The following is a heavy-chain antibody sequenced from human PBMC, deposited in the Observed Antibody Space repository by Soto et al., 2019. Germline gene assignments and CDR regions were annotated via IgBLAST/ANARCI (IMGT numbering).Heavy chain of an antibody. CDR1: GFTFSSYA. V-gene: IGHV3-30-3*01. CDR2: ISYDGSNK. Sequence: PGGSLRLSCAASGFTFSSYAMHWVRQAPGKGLEWVAVISYDGSNKYYADSVKGRFTISRDNSKNTLYLQMNSLRAEDTAVYYCARDEWFGDLIEIYGMDVWGQGTTVTVTS. D-gene: IGHD3-10*01. CDR3: ARDEWFGDLIEIYGMDV. J-gene: IGHJ6*02.